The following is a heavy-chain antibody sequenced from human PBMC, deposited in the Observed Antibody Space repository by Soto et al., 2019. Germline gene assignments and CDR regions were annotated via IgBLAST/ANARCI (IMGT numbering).Heavy chain of an antibody. D-gene: IGHD3-10*01. Sequence: QLQLQESGPGLVKPSETLSLTCTVSGGSISSSSYYWGWIRQPPGKGLEWIGSIYYSGSTYYNPSLKSRVTMSVDTSKNQFSLKLRSVTAADTAVYYCARHDHVYYYGSGSYSFDYWGQGTLVTVSS. CDR2: IYYSGST. J-gene: IGHJ4*02. CDR3: ARHDHVYYYGSGSYSFDY. V-gene: IGHV4-39*01. CDR1: GGSISSSSYY.